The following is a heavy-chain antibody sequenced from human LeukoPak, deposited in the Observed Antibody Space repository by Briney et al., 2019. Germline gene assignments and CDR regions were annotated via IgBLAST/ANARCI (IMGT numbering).Heavy chain of an antibody. CDR2: INPNSGGT. D-gene: IGHD6-13*01. CDR1: GYTFTGYY. J-gene: IGHJ4*02. Sequence: ASVKVSCKASGYTFTGYYMHWVRQAPGQGLEWMGRINPNSGGTNYAQKFQGRATMTRDTSISTAYMELSRLRSDDTAVYYCAREASSWYVPIDYWGQGTLVTVSS. V-gene: IGHV1-2*06. CDR3: AREASSWYVPIDY.